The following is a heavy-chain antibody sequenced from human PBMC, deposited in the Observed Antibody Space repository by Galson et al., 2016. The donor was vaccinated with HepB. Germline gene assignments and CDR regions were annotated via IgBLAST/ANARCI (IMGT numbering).Heavy chain of an antibody. CDR3: ARGRWTAAGTFYFDY. CDR2: MYKSGST. V-gene: IGHV4-59*01. Sequence: TLSLTCTVSGGSISGYYWSWIRQPPGKALEWIGYMYMYKSGSTKYNPSLKSRVTISVDTSKNQFSPKLSSVTAADTAVYFCARGRWTAAGTFYFDYWGQGTMLTVSS. D-gene: IGHD6-13*01. J-gene: IGHJ4*02. CDR1: GGSISGYY.